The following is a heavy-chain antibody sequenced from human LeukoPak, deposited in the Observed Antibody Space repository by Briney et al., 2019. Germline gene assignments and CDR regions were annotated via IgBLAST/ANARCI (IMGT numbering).Heavy chain of an antibody. D-gene: IGHD3-10*01. J-gene: IGHJ5*02. V-gene: IGHV3-23*01. CDR1: GFTFSSYA. CDR2: ISGSGGST. Sequence: GGSLRLSCAASGFTFSSYAMSWVRQAPGKGLEWVSAISGSGGSTYYADSVKGRFTISRDNSKNTLYLQMNSLRAEDTAVYYCATIHYGSGSYYSNNWFDPWGQGTLVTVSS. CDR3: ATIHYGSGSYYSNNWFDP.